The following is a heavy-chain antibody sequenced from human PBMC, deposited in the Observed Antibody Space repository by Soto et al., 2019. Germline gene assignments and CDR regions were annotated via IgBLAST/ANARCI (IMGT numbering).Heavy chain of an antibody. CDR1: GFSFSGHW. CDR3: AKIRIGYGWCFDY. V-gene: IGHV3-7*01. J-gene: IGHJ4*02. Sequence: EVQLVESGGGLVQPGGSLRLSCAASGFSFSGHWMSWVRQAPGKGLEWVANIKEDGSDKYYVDSVKGRFTISRDNAKNSLYLQMDSLRAGDTAVYYCAKIRIGYGWCFDYWGQGTLVTVSS. D-gene: IGHD6-19*01. CDR2: IKEDGSDK.